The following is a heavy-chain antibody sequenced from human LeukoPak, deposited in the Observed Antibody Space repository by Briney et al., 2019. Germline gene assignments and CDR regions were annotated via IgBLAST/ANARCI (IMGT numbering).Heavy chain of an antibody. D-gene: IGHD3-9*01. CDR3: ARNYYDILTGVRN. J-gene: IGHJ4*02. Sequence: GGSLRLSCAASGFTVSSNYMSWVCQAPGKGLEWVSVISSGGSTYYADSVKGRFTISRDNSKNTLYLQMNSLRAEDTAVYYCARNYYDILTGVRNWGQGTLVTVSS. CDR1: GFTVSSNY. CDR2: ISSGGST. V-gene: IGHV3-53*01.